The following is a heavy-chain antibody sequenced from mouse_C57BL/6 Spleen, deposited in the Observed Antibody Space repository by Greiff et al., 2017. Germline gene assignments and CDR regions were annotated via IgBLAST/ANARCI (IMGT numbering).Heavy chain of an antibody. CDR2: INPSSGST. V-gene: IGHV1-4*01. CDR1: GYTFTSYT. D-gene: IGHD2-4*01. CDR3: ARCDDYDDQYYFAY. Sequence: QVHVKQSGAELVRPGASVKMSCKASGYTFTSYTMHWVKQRPGQDLEWIGYINPSSGSTKYNQKFKDKATLTADKSSSTAYMQLSSLTSEDSAVYYCARCDDYDDQYYFAYWGQGTTLTVSS. J-gene: IGHJ2*01.